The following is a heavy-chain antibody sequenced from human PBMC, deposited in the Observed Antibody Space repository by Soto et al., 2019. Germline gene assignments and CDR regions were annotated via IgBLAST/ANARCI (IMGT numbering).Heavy chain of an antibody. CDR2: ISSSSSTI. V-gene: IGHV3-48*01. Sequence: EVQLVESGGGLVQPGGSLRLSCAASGFTFSSYSMNWVRQAPGKGLEWVSYISSSSSTIYYADSVKGRLTISRDKAKNSLYPQMNSQRAEDTAVYYCARDLNYGLFDYWGQGTLVTVSS. D-gene: IGHD4-17*01. CDR3: ARDLNYGLFDY. CDR1: GFTFSSYS. J-gene: IGHJ4*02.